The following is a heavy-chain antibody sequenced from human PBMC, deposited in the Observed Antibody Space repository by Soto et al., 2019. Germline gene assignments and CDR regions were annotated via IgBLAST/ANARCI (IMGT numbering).Heavy chain of an antibody. CDR1: GFTFSSYG. CDR3: ARDRQPYCSSTSCYGPCDY. V-gene: IGHV3-33*01. CDR2: IWYDGSNK. Sequence: QVQLVESGGGVVQPGRSLRLSCAASGFTFSSYGMHWVRQAPGKGLEWVAVIWYDGSNKYYADSVKGRFTISRDNSKNXVFXQMNSLRAEDTAVYYCARDRQPYCSSTSCYGPCDYWGQGTLVTVSS. D-gene: IGHD2-2*01. J-gene: IGHJ4*02.